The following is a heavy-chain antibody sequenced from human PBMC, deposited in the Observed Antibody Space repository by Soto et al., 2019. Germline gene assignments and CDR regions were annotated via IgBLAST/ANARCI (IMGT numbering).Heavy chain of an antibody. D-gene: IGHD3-10*01. CDR3: ARENWFFDY. V-gene: IGHV3-7*01. CDR1: GFSFEIYW. J-gene: IGHJ4*02. CDR2: INPDGSGE. Sequence: GGSLRLSCAASGFSFEIYWLGWVRQAPGKGLEWVTNINPDGSGEYYLDSVKGRFTISRDNAKNSVYLQMNSLVGDDTAVYYCARENWFFDYWGQGTPVTVSS.